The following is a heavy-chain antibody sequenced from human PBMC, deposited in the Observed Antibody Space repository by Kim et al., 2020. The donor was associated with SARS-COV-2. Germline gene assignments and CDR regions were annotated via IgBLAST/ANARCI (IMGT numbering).Heavy chain of an antibody. CDR3: ARAGRIQLPWGNNWFDP. V-gene: IGHV1-46*01. CDR2: INPSGGST. D-gene: IGHD5-18*01. J-gene: IGHJ5*02. CDR1: GYTFTSYY. Sequence: ASVKVSCKASGYTFTSYYMHWVRQAPGQGLEWMGIINPSGGSTSYAQKFQGRVTMIRDTSTSTVYMELSSLRSEDTAVYYCARAGRIQLPWGNNWFDPWGQGTLVTVSS.